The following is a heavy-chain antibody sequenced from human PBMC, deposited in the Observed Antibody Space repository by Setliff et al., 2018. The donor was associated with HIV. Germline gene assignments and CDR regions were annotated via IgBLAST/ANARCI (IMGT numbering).Heavy chain of an antibody. CDR3: VSGWATLLRGILTTGWFEP. CDR1: GGSFCGYY. J-gene: IGHJ5*02. D-gene: IGHD3-10*01. Sequence: SETLSLTCAVYGGSFCGYYWSWIRQPPGKGLEWIGEINHSGSTNYNPSLNSRVTMSVDTSKNQFFLKLSSVTAADTAVYYCVSGWATLLRGILTTGWFEPWGQGTLVTVSS. CDR2: INHSGST. V-gene: IGHV4-34*01.